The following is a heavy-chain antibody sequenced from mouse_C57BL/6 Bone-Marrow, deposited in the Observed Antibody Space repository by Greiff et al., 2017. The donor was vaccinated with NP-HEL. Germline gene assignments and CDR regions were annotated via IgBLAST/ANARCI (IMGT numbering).Heavy chain of an antibody. Sequence: VQLQESGAELARPGASVKLSCKASGYTFTSYGISWVKQRTGQGLEWIGEIYPRSGNTYYNEKFKGKATLTADKSSSTAYMELRSLTSEDSAVYFCARRGVKYLFAYWGQGTLVTVSA. CDR2: IYPRSGNT. V-gene: IGHV1-81*01. CDR1: GYTFTSYG. D-gene: IGHD1-3*01. J-gene: IGHJ3*01. CDR3: ARRGVKYLFAY.